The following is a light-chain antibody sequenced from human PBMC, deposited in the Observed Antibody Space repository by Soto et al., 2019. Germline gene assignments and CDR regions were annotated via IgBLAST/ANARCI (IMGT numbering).Light chain of an antibody. CDR2: GAS. J-gene: IGKJ4*01. Sequence: DIQMTQSPSSLSASVGDRVTITCRASQSISTFLNWYQQKPGKAPKLLIYGASNLESGVPSTFSGSGSGTAFTLTISSMQQADFATYYCQQCFSTPLLTFGGGTKVEIK. CDR3: QQCFSTPLLT. CDR1: QSISTF. V-gene: IGKV1-39*01.